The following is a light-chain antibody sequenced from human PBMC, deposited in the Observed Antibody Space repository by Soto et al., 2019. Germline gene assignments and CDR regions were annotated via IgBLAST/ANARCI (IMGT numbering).Light chain of an antibody. CDR1: QSVSSDY. J-gene: IGKJ1*01. Sequence: ETVLTQSPGTLSLSPGERATLSCRASQSVSSDYLAWYQHKPGQAPRLLIYGASNRATGIPDRFSGSGSGTDFTLTISRLEPEDFAVYYCQQYGSSPRTFGQGTKVDIK. CDR2: GAS. CDR3: QQYGSSPRT. V-gene: IGKV3-20*01.